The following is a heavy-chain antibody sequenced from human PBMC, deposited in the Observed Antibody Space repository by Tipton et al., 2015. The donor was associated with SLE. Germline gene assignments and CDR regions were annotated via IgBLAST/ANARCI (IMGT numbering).Heavy chain of an antibody. CDR3: ARHSRGSYSGSFDY. V-gene: IGHV5-51*01. D-gene: IGHD1-26*01. CDR2: ISPGDSDT. Sequence: QLVQSGAEVKKPGESLKISCKDSGYIFTTYWIGWVRQMPGKGLEWMGIISPGDSDTTYSPSFQGQVTIAADKSISTAYLQWSSLKASDTAMYYCARHSRGSYSGSFDYWGQGTLATVSS. J-gene: IGHJ4*02. CDR1: GYIFTTYW.